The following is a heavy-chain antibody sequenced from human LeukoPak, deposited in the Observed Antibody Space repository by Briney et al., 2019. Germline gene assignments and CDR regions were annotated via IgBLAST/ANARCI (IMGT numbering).Heavy chain of an antibody. CDR1: GGSIGTYY. D-gene: IGHD5-18*01. CDR2: IYTSGST. Sequence: PSETLSLTCTVSGGSIGTYYTSWIRQPAGKGLEWIERIYTSGSTSYNSSLKSRVTMSVDTSKNQFSLKLSSVTAADTAVYYCARNVGGYNYGYSLDYWGQGTLVSVSS. CDR3: ARNVGGYNYGYSLDY. J-gene: IGHJ4*02. V-gene: IGHV4-4*07.